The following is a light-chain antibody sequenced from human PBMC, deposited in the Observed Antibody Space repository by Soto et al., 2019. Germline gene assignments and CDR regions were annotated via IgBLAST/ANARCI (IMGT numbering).Light chain of an antibody. CDR2: GAS. J-gene: IGKJ2*01. Sequence: EIVLTQSPGTLSLSPGERATLSCRASQTVSSNFLAWYQEKPGQAPRLLIYGASSRATGVPDRFSGSGAGTDFTLTISGLEPEDFAVYYCQVYGNSPMYTFGQGTRLEIK. CDR3: QVYGNSPMYT. V-gene: IGKV3-20*01. CDR1: QTVSSNF.